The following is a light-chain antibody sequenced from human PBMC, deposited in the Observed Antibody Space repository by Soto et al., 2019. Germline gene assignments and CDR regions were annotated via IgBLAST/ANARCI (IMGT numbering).Light chain of an antibody. J-gene: IGLJ1*01. CDR3: SSYTSSSTRV. Sequence: QSALTQPASVSGSPGQSITISCTGTTSDVGGYNSVSWYQQHLGKAPKLMMYEVSNRPTGVSNRFSGSKSGNTASLNISGLQAEDESDYYCSSYTSSSTRVFGTGTKLTVL. CDR1: TSDVGGYNS. V-gene: IGLV2-14*01. CDR2: EVS.